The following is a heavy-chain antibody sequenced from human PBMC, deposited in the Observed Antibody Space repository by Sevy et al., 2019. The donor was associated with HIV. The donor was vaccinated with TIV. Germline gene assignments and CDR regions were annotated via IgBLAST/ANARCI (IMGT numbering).Heavy chain of an antibody. D-gene: IGHD2-15*01. CDR2: IRSKTDGGTT. V-gene: IGHV3-15*07. CDR3: TTDQDCSGCSCYSDFDY. Sequence: GGSLRLSCAASRFTFSNAWMNWVRQAPGKGLEWVGRIRSKTDGGTTDYAAPVKGRFTISRDDSKNTLYLQMNSLKTEDTAVYYCTTDQDCSGCSCYSDFDYWGHGTLVTVSS. J-gene: IGHJ4*01. CDR1: RFTFSNAW.